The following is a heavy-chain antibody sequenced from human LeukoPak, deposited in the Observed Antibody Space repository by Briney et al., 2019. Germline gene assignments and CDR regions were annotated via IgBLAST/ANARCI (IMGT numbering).Heavy chain of an antibody. J-gene: IGHJ4*02. Sequence: PGGSLRLSCAASGFTFSSYAMSWVRQAPGKGLEWVSAISGSGGSTYYADSVKGRSTISRDNSKNTLYLQMNSLRAEDTAVYYCAKRAPVAAAGTGRYFDYWGQGTLVTVSS. CDR1: GFTFSSYA. D-gene: IGHD1/OR15-1a*01. CDR2: ISGSGGST. CDR3: AKRAPVAAAGTGRYFDY. V-gene: IGHV3-23*01.